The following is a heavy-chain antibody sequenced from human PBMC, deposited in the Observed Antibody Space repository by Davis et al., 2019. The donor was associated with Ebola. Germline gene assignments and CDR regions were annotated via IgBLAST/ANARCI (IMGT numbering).Heavy chain of an antibody. CDR1: GFTFSSYA. CDR2: ISSNGGST. CDR3: AKDAYYYGSGSCDY. J-gene: IGHJ4*02. V-gene: IGHV3-23*01. Sequence: GESLKTSCAASGFTFSSYAMSWVRQAPGKGLEYVSAISSNGGSTYYADSVKGRFTISRDNSKNTLFLEMDSLRAEDTAVYFCAKDAYYYGSGSCDYWGQGTLVTVSS. D-gene: IGHD3-10*01.